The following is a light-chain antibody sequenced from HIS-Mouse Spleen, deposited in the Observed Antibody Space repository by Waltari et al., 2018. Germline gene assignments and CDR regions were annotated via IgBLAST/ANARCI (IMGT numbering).Light chain of an antibody. CDR1: ISDVGGSNY. J-gene: IGLJ3*02. CDR3: CSYAGSYTLV. CDR2: DVS. Sequence: QSALTQPRSVSGSPGQSVTISCTGTISDVGGSNYVPWYQQHPGNAPKLMIYDVSKRPAGVPDRFSGSKSGNTASLTISGLQAEDEADYYCCSYAGSYTLVFGGGTKLTVL. V-gene: IGLV2-11*01.